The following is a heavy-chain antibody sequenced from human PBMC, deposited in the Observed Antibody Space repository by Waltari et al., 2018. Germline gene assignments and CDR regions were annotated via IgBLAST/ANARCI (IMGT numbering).Heavy chain of an antibody. Sequence: QVQLVQSGAEVKKPGASVKVSCKASGYTFTSYGISWVRQAPGQGLEWMGWISADNGNTNDARKLQGRFTMTTEPPTRTAYMELRSLGSDDTAVYYCARGAMDDSSGYSCDYWGQGTLVTVSA. V-gene: IGHV1-18*04. D-gene: IGHD3-22*01. CDR3: ARGAMDDSSGYSCDY. CDR2: ISADNGNT. CDR1: GYTFTSYG. J-gene: IGHJ4*02.